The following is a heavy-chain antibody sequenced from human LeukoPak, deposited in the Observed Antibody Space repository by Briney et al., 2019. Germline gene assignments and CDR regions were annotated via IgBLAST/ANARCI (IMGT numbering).Heavy chain of an antibody. CDR2: INSDGSST. V-gene: IGHV3-74*01. J-gene: IGHJ1*01. CDR3: ARARSSSGWSEYFQH. D-gene: IGHD6-19*01. Sequence: PGGSLRLSCAASGFTFSSYWMHWVRHAPGKGLVWVSRINSDGSSTSYADSVKGRFTISRDNAKNTLYLQMNSLRAEDTAVYYCARARSSSGWSEYFQHWGQGTLVTVSS. CDR1: GFTFSSYW.